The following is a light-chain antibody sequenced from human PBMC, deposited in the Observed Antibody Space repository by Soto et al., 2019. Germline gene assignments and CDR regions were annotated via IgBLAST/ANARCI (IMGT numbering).Light chain of an antibody. CDR2: AAS. CDR1: QGIRTD. Sequence: AIQMPQSPSSLSASVGDRVTITCRARQGIRTDLGWYQQKPGKAPKLLIYAASSLQDGVPSRFSGSGSGTDFTLTVSSLQPEDFATYYCLQDYNYPYTVGQGTKLEIQ. CDR3: LQDYNYPYT. J-gene: IGKJ2*01. V-gene: IGKV1-6*01.